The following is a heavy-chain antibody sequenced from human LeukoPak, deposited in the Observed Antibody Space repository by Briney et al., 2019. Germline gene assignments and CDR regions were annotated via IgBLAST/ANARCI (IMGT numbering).Heavy chain of an antibody. CDR2: TSNKADSYTT. D-gene: IGHD2-15*01. V-gene: IGHV3-72*01. CDR3: TRHYFSD. Sequence: GRSLRLSCAASGFTFSRYGMHWVRQAPGKGLEWVGRTSNKADSYTTYYAASVRGRFTISRDDSKNLLYLQMKSLKAEDTAVYYCTRHYFSDWGQGTLVTVSS. J-gene: IGHJ4*02. CDR1: GFTFSRYG.